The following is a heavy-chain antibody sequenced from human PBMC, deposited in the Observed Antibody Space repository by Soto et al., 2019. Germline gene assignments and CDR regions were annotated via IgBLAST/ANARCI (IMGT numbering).Heavy chain of an antibody. CDR2: INPSGGST. J-gene: IGHJ5*02. D-gene: IGHD2-2*01. Sequence: GASVKVSCKASGYTFTSYYMHWVRQAPGQGLEWMGIINPSGGSTSYAQKFQGRVTMTRDTSTSTVYMELSSLRSEDTAVYYCARDSSNCISTSCSLSYNWFDPWGQGTLVTVSS. V-gene: IGHV1-46*01. CDR3: ARDSSNCISTSCSLSYNWFDP. CDR1: GYTFTSYY.